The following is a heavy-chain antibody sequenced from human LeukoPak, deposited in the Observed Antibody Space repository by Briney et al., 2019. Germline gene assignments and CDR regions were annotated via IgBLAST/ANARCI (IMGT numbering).Heavy chain of an antibody. J-gene: IGHJ4*02. V-gene: IGHV3-7*03. Sequence: GGSLRLSCAASGFTFSTYWMSWVRQAPGMGLEWVANIKQDGSEKRYVDSVRGRFTISRDNAKNSLYLQMNSLRAEDTAVYYCARDRVGVLHSLFDYWGQGTLVTVSS. CDR3: ARDRVGVLHSLFDY. CDR2: IKQDGSEK. CDR1: GFTFSTYW. D-gene: IGHD1-26*01.